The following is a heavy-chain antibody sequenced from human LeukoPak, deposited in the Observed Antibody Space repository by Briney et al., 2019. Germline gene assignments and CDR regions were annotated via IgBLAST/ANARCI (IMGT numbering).Heavy chain of an antibody. Sequence: GGSLRLSCAASGFTFSSYSMNWVRQAPGKGLEWVSSISSSSSYIYYADSVKGRFTISRDNAKNSLYLQMNSLRAEDTAVYYCARAGAERYYFDYWGQGTLVTVSS. V-gene: IGHV3-21*01. D-gene: IGHD1-26*01. CDR1: GFTFSSYS. J-gene: IGHJ4*02. CDR2: ISSSSSYI. CDR3: ARAGAERYYFDY.